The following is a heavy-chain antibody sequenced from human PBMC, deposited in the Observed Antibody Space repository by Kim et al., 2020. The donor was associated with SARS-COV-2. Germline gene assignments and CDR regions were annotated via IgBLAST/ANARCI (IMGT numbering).Heavy chain of an antibody. J-gene: IGHJ3*02. CDR2: IYYSGST. CDR3: ARAPPTYYYDSSGSSDAFDI. D-gene: IGHD3-22*01. V-gene: IGHV4-39*07. CDR1: GGSISSSSYY. Sequence: SETLSLTCTVSGGSISSSSYYWGWIRQPPGKGLEWIGSIYYSGSTYYNPSLKSRVTISVDTSKNQFSLKLSSVTAADTAVYYCARAPPTYYYDSSGSSDAFDIWGQGTMVTVSS.